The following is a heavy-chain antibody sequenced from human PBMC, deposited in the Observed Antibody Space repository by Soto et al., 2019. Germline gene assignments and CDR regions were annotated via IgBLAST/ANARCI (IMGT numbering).Heavy chain of an antibody. Sequence: QLQLQESGPGLVKPSETLSLTCTVSGGSISSSSYYWGWIRQPPGKGLEWIGSIYYSGNTYYNPSLKSRVTISVDTSKNQFSLKLSSVTAADTAVYYCAQNGDYGAFKWGQGTLVTVSS. CDR1: GGSISSSSYY. CDR3: AQNGDYGAFK. D-gene: IGHD4-17*01. V-gene: IGHV4-39*01. J-gene: IGHJ4*02. CDR2: IYYSGNT.